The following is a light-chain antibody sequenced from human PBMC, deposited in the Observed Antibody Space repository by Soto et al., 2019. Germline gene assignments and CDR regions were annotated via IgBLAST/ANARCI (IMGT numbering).Light chain of an antibody. Sequence: QSALTQPASMSGSPGQPITISCTGTSSDVGGYNYVSWYQQHPDKAPKLMIYEVTNRPSGVSFRFSGSKSGNTASLTISGLQPEDEADYYCSSYTSTSTLYVFGTGTKLTVL. V-gene: IGLV2-14*01. J-gene: IGLJ1*01. CDR2: EVT. CDR1: SSDVGGYNY. CDR3: SSYTSTSTLYV.